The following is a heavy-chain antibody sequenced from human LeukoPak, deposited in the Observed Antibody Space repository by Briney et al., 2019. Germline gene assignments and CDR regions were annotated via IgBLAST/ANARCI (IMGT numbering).Heavy chain of an antibody. Sequence: GGSLRLSCSASGFTFSSYAMHWVRQAPGKGLEYVSAISSNGGSTYYADSVKGRFTISRDNSKNTLYLQMSSLRAEDTAVYYCVKLYYGESDYYYGMDVWGQGTTVTVSS. V-gene: IGHV3-64D*09. J-gene: IGHJ6*02. D-gene: IGHD4-17*01. CDR2: ISSNGGST. CDR1: GFTFSSYA. CDR3: VKLYYGESDYYYGMDV.